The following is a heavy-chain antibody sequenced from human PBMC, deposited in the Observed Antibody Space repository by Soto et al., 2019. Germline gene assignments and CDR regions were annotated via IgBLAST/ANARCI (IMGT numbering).Heavy chain of an antibody. J-gene: IGHJ4*02. Sequence: QVQLVESGGGVVQPGRSLRLSCAASGFTFSSYAMHWVRQAPGKGLEWVAVISYDASNKHYADSVKGRFTISRDNSKNTRDLQMNSLRAEDRAVYDGAGGKSSSSAAFDYWGQGTLVTVSS. CDR1: GFTFSSYA. D-gene: IGHD6-13*01. CDR2: ISYDASNK. V-gene: IGHV3-30-3*01. CDR3: AGGKSSSSAAFDY.